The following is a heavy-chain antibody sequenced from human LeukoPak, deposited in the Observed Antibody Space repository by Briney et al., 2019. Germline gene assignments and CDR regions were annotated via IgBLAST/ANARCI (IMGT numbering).Heavy chain of an antibody. D-gene: IGHD1-26*01. J-gene: IGHJ4*02. V-gene: IGHV4-39*07. CDR3: ARDVGATPGYFDY. CDR1: GDSISSGDYY. CDR2: IYYSGST. Sequence: TSETLSLTCTVSGDSISSGDYYWGWIRQPPGKGLEWIGSIYYSGSTYYNPSLKSRVTISVDTSKNQFSLKLSSVTAADTAVYYCARDVGATPGYFDYWGQGTLVTVSS.